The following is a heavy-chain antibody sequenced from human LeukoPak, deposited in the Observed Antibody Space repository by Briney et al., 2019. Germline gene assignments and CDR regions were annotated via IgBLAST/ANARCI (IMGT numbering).Heavy chain of an antibody. J-gene: IGHJ4*02. D-gene: IGHD5-12*01. Sequence: SETLSLTCTVSGGSLSSSDYHWGWIRQPPGKGLEWIGSMYYGGSTYYNPSLKSRVTISVDTSKNQFSLKLSSVTAADTAVYYCAGGYSGHEGLYWGQGTLVTVSS. CDR2: MYYGGST. CDR1: GGSLSSSDYH. CDR3: AGGYSGHEGLY. V-gene: IGHV4-39*07.